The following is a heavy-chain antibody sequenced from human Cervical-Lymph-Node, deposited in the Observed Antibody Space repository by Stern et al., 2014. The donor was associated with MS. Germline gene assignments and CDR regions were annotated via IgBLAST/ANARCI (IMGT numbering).Heavy chain of an antibody. CDR3: ARHSSSWYRDRDHFDY. D-gene: IGHD6-13*01. CDR2: TSNGASEQ. V-gene: IGHV3-30*04. CDR1: GFSFRRST. Sequence: MQLVESGGGVVQPGRSLRLSCAASGFSFRRSTMHWVRQAPGRGLEWVAVTSNGASEQYSDSVKGRFTISRDNSKNTMYLQMSSLKTEDTAVYYCARHSSSWYRDRDHFDYWGQGTLVTVSS. J-gene: IGHJ4*02.